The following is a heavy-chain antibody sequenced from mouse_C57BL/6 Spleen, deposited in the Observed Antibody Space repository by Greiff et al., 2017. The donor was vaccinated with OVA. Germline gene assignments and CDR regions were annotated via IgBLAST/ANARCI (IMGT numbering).Heavy chain of an antibody. J-gene: IGHJ1*03. D-gene: IGHD2-5*01. Sequence: QVQLQQPGAELVKPGASVKLSCKASGYTFTSYWMHWVKQRPGQGLEWIGMIHPNSGSTNYNEKFKSKATLTVDKSSSTAYMQLSSLTSEDSAVYYCARWGLYYSNLWYFDVWGTGTTVTVSS. CDR1: GYTFTSYW. CDR2: IHPNSGST. CDR3: ARWGLYYSNLWYFDV. V-gene: IGHV1-64*01.